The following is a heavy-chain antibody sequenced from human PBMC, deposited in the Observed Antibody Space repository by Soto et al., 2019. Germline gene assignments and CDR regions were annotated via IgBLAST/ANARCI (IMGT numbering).Heavy chain of an antibody. CDR3: ARVDRSGWTPNFFDS. Sequence: PSEILSLTSGVTGFSISSGFYWVRLRQRLAKGLECIGTIYHSGSTFYNPSLKSPVTISVDTSKNQFSMKLTSVTAADRALYYCARVDRSGWTPNFFDSWGQGALVTVSS. CDR2: IYHSGST. J-gene: IGHJ4*02. D-gene: IGHD6-19*01. V-gene: IGHV4-38-2*01. CDR1: GFSISSGFY.